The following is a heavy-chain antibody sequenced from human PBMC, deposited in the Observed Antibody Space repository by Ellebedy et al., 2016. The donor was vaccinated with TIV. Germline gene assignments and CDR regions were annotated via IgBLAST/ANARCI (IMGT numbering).Heavy chain of an antibody. CDR1: GFIFSDYA. J-gene: IGHJ4*02. D-gene: IGHD3-22*01. CDR3: AKGRGGVSDSSAPRYYFYY. V-gene: IGHV3-23*01. CDR2: FSYST. Sequence: GESLKISCAASGFIFSDYAMTWVRQAPGKGLEWVSHFSYSTYYADSVKGRFTISRDNSNKILYLHMNSLRAEDTAIYSCAKGRGGVSDSSAPRYYFYYWGLGTLVTVSS.